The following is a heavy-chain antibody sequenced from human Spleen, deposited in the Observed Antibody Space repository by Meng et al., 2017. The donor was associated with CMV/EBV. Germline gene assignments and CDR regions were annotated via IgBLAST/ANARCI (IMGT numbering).Heavy chain of an antibody. V-gene: IGHV3-30*04. D-gene: IGHD6-13*01. Sequence: GGSLRLSCAASGFTFSTYAISWVRQGPGKGLEWVAIISNDGSIEYYAKSVEGRFTISRDNSKSTLYLQMNSLRSEDTAVYYCARALPLTVMGSSWTRVFDYWGQGILVTVSS. CDR1: GFTFSTYA. J-gene: IGHJ4*02. CDR2: ISNDGSIE. CDR3: ARALPLTVMGSSWTRVFDY.